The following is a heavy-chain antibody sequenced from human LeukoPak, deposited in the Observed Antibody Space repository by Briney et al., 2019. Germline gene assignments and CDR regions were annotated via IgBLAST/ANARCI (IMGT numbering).Heavy chain of an antibody. V-gene: IGHV3-48*04. CDR1: GFTFSSYG. Sequence: GGSLRLSCAASGFTFSSYGMHWVRQAPGKGLEWVSYISSSASIRYYADSVKGRCTISRDNAKNSLYLQMNSLRAEDTAVYYCAREGGTYSVVNWGQGTLVTVSS. CDR2: ISSSASIR. CDR3: AREGGTYSVVN. D-gene: IGHD1-26*01. J-gene: IGHJ4*02.